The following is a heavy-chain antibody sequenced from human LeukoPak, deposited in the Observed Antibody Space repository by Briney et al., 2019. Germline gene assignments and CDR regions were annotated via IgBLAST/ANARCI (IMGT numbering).Heavy chain of an antibody. CDR2: ISYDGSNK. CDR3: AKWAAAAGKNYFDY. Sequence: GRSLRLSCAASGFTFSSYGMHWVRQAPGKGLEWVAVISYDGSNKYYADSAKGRFTISRDNSKNTLYLQMNSLRAEDTAVYYCAKWAAAAGKNYFDYWGQGTLVTVSS. CDR1: GFTFSSYG. J-gene: IGHJ4*02. V-gene: IGHV3-30*18. D-gene: IGHD6-13*01.